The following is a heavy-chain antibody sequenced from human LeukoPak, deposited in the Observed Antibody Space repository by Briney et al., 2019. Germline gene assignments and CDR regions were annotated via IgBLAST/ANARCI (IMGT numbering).Heavy chain of an antibody. J-gene: IGHJ4*02. CDR1: GFTFSSYG. CDR3: ARDIEVGATEYYFDY. Sequence: GRSLRLSCAASGFTFSSYGMHRVRQAPGKGLEWVAVIWYDGSNKYYADSVKGRFTISRDNSKNTLYLQMNSLRAEDTAVYYCARDIEVGATEYYFDYWGQGTLVTVSS. CDR2: IWYDGSNK. V-gene: IGHV3-33*01. D-gene: IGHD1-26*01.